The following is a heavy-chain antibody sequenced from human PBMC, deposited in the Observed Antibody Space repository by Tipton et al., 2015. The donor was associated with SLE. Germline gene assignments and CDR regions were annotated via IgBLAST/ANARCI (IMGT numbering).Heavy chain of an antibody. Sequence: TLSLTCAISGDRVSSNSAAWNWIRQSPSRGLEWLGRTYYRSKWYNDYAVSVKSRITINPDTSKNQFSLQLNSVTAADTAVYYCARVLGEPDCYFDLWGRGSLVTVSS. D-gene: IGHD3-10*01. CDR2: TYYRSKWYN. V-gene: IGHV6-1*01. CDR3: ARVLGEPDCYFDL. J-gene: IGHJ2*01. CDR1: GDRVSSNSAA.